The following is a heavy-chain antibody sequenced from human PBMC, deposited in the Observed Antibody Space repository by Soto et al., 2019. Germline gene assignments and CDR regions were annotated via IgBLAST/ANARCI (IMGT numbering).Heavy chain of an antibody. J-gene: IGHJ6*02. Sequence: QVQLVQSGAEVKKPGSSVKVSCKDSGGTFSSYAISWVRQAPGQGLEWMGGIIAISGTANYAQKFQGRVTITADESTSTAYMELSSLRSEDTAVYYCARSQGSSTSLEIYFYYYYGMDVWGQGTTVTVSS. CDR2: IIAISGTA. V-gene: IGHV1-69*01. CDR3: ARSQGSSTSLEIYFYYYYGMDV. D-gene: IGHD2-2*01. CDR1: GGTFSSYA.